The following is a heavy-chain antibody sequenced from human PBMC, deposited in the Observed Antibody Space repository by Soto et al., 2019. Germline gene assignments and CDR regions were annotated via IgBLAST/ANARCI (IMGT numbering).Heavy chain of an antibody. J-gene: IGHJ5*02. V-gene: IGHV4-59*08. Sequence: PSETLSLTCTVSAGSISSYYWSWIRQPPGKRLEWIGYIYYSGSTNYNPSLKSRVTISVDTSKNQFSLKLSSVTAADTAVYYCARHHASWGQGTLVTVSS. CDR1: AGSISSYY. CDR2: IYYSGST. CDR3: ARHHAS. D-gene: IGHD2-2*01.